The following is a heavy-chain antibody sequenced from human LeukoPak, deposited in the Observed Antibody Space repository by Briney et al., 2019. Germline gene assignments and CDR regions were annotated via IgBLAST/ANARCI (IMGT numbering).Heavy chain of an antibody. CDR1: GGSITSNSYY. D-gene: IGHD3-10*01. V-gene: IGHV4-39*01. CDR3: AKAEVRGVIWY. Sequence: PSETLSLTCTVSGGSITSNSYYWGWIRKPPGKGLEWIGIIYYSGSTYYNPSLKSRVTISVDTSKNQFSLKLSSVTAADTAVYYCAKAEVRGVIWYWGQGALVTVSS. J-gene: IGHJ4*02. CDR2: IYYSGST.